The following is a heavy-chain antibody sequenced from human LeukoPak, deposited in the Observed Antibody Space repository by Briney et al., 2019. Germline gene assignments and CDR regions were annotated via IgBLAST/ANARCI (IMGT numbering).Heavy chain of an antibody. J-gene: IGHJ4*02. CDR2: IYYSGST. V-gene: IGHV4-39*01. CDR1: GGSSSSSNCY. Sequence: SETLSLTCTVSGGSSSSSNCYWGWIRQPPGKGLEWIGSIYYSGSTYYNPSLKSRVTISVDTSKNQFSLKLSSVTAADTSVYYCARHGSSWYYFDYWGQGTLVTVSS. D-gene: IGHD6-13*01. CDR3: ARHGSSWYYFDY.